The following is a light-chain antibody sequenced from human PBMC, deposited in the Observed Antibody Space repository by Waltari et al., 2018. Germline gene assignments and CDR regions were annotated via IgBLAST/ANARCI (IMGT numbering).Light chain of an antibody. CDR2: KVT. CDR1: QSLLHTNGNTY. V-gene: IGKV2-40*01. CDR3: MQCTEEPFT. J-gene: IGKJ3*01. Sequence: DIVMTQTPLSLPVTPGEPASISCRSSQSLLHTNGNTYLHWYLQKPGQSPRLLIYKVTNRESGVPYRFSGSGSGRDFTLKISRVEPEDVGVYYCMQCTEEPFTFGPGTKLDIK.